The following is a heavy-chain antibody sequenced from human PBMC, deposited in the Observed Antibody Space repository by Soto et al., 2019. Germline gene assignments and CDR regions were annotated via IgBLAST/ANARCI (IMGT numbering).Heavy chain of an antibody. CDR2: VYYSGST. CDR3: ARTSHDFYYYYGMDV. CDR1: GGSINSYF. D-gene: IGHD2-2*01. Sequence: QVQLQGSGPGLVKPSETLSLTCTVSGGSINSYFWSWIRQPPGKGLEWIGYVYYSGSTYYNSSLKSRVTISLDTSKHQFSLKLSSVTAVDTAVYYCARTSHDFYYYYGMDVWGQGITVTVSS. V-gene: IGHV4-59*01. J-gene: IGHJ6*02.